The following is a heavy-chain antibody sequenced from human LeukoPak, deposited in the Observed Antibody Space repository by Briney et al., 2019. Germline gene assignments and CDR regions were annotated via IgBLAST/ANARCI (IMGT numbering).Heavy chain of an antibody. CDR1: EFTFSNYA. D-gene: IGHD4-11*01. CDR3: ARSGGLQKFDY. CDR2: ISYDGNTI. Sequence: GGSLRLSCAASEFTFSNYALHWVRQAPGKGLQWVAVISYDGNTIHYADSVKGRFIISRDTSKNTLCLQMNSLRAEDTAVYYCARSGGLQKFDYWGQGTLVTVSS. J-gene: IGHJ4*02. V-gene: IGHV3-30-3*01.